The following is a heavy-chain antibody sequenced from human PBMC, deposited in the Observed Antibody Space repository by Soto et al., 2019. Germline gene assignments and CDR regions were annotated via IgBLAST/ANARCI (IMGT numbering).Heavy chain of an antibody. CDR3: ARGSALDT. CDR1: GYTFSDHY. CDR2: IHPTGGST. V-gene: IGHV1-46*01. J-gene: IGHJ5*02. Sequence: GASVKVSCKASGYTFSDHYLHWVRQAPGQGLEWMGIIHPTGGSTSYARKFQDRVTMTTDTSTSTVYMELRSLRSDDTAMFYCARGSALDTWGQGTLVTVSS.